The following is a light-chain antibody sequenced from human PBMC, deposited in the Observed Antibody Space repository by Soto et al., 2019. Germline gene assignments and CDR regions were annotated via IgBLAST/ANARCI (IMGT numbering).Light chain of an antibody. CDR1: QSVRSN. CDR2: GAS. CDR3: QQYNNWPGIT. Sequence: EIVMTQSPATLSVSPGERATLSCRASQSVRSNLAWYQQKPGQAPRLLIYGASTRATGIPARFSGSGSGTEFTLTISSLQSEDFAVYYCQQYNNWPGITFGGGTKVEIK. J-gene: IGKJ4*01. V-gene: IGKV3-15*01.